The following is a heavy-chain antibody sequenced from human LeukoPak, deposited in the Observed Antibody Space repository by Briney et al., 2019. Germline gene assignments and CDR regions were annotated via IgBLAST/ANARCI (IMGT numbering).Heavy chain of an antibody. J-gene: IGHJ4*02. Sequence: GGSLRLSCAASGFTFSSYWMSWVRQAPGKGLEWVANIKQDGSEKYYVDSVKGRFTISRDNAKNSLYLQMNSLRAEDTALYYCAKDGVGYYDSSGPSGFDYWGQGTLVTVSS. V-gene: IGHV3-7*03. CDR1: GFTFSSYW. CDR3: AKDGVGYYDSSGPSGFDY. CDR2: IKQDGSEK. D-gene: IGHD3-22*01.